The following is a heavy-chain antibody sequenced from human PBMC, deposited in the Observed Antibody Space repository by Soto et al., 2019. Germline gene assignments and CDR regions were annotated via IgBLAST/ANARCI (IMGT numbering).Heavy chain of an antibody. D-gene: IGHD4-17*01. Sequence: QVQLEESGGGVVQPGRSLRLSCEASGFTFNTYSMHWVRQPPGKGLEWLAAIWYDGTQKYYADSVKGRFIISRDNSKKSLDLEMNNMRAEETAGYYCARAGWTTVTDLWNFDAWGQGTPVSVS. CDR2: IWYDGTQK. J-gene: IGHJ4*02. V-gene: IGHV3-33*01. CDR1: GFTFNTYS. CDR3: ARAGWTTVTDLWNFDA.